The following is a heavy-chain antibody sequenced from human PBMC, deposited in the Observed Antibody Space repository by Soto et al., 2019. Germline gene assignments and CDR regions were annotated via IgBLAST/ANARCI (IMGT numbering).Heavy chain of an antibody. CDR1: GDSVSSIIAA. CDR2: TYYRSKWYN. V-gene: IGHV6-1*01. Sequence: SQTLSLTCSISGDSVSSIIAAWNWIRQSPSRGLEWLGRTYYRSKWYNDYAVSVKSRITINPDTSKNQFSLQLNSVTPEDTAVYYCARESDYGDYVVDFDYWGQGTLVTVSS. CDR3: ARESDYGDYVVDFDY. J-gene: IGHJ4*02. D-gene: IGHD4-17*01.